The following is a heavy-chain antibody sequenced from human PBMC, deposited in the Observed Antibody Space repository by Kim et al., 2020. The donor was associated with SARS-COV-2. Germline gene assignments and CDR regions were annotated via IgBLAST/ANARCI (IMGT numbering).Heavy chain of an antibody. J-gene: IGHJ6*03. CDR2: INHSGST. V-gene: IGHV4-34*01. D-gene: IGHD6-25*01. CDR1: GGSFSGYY. Sequence: SETLSLTCAVYGGSFSGYYWSWIRQPPGKGLEWIGEINHSGSTNYNPSLKSRVTISADTSKNQISLKLSSVTAADTAVFYCAGGTRQGLSRHCYYYMDV. CDR3: AGGTRQGLSRHCYYYMDV.